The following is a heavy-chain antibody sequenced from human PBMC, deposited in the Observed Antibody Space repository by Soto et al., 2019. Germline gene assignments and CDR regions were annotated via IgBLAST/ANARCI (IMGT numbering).Heavy chain of an antibody. CDR1: GASISTTYW. V-gene: IGHV4-4*02. Sequence: QVQLQESGPGLVKPSGTLSLTCAVSGASISTTYWWSWVRQPPGKGLEWIGEIHYSGTTNYNPSLKSRVTISLDKSKNQFSLNLNSVTAADTAMYYCSRARSKSLDPWGQGTLVTVSS. CDR2: IHYSGTT. CDR3: SRARSKSLDP. J-gene: IGHJ5*02. D-gene: IGHD3-10*01.